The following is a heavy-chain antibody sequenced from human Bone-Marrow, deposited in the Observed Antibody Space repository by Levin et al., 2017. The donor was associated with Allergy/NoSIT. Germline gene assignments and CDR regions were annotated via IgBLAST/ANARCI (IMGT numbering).Heavy chain of an antibody. J-gene: IGHJ6*02. Sequence: SQTLSLTCAVNGGSFSGYYWTWIRQPPGKGLEWIGEINHSGYTIYSPSLRSRVTISVDTSKNQFSLKLTSVTAADTAVYFCARYDFWSDYYYHGMDVWGQGTTVTVSS. CDR2: INHSGYT. CDR1: GGSFSGYY. D-gene: IGHD3-3*01. CDR3: ARYDFWSDYYYHGMDV. V-gene: IGHV4-34*01.